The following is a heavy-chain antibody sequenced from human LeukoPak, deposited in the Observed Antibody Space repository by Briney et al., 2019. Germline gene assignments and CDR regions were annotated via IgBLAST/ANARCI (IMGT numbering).Heavy chain of an antibody. J-gene: IGHJ4*02. D-gene: IGHD1-26*01. CDR3: ARDIFGGSYYPFDY. V-gene: IGHV1-2*02. CDR2: INPNSGGT. Sequence: ASVKVSCKASGYTFTSYYMHWVRQAPGQGLEWMGWINPNSGGTNYAQKFQGRVTMTRDTSISTAYMELSRLRSDDTAVYYCARDIFGGSYYPFDYWGQGTLVTVSS. CDR1: GYTFTSYY.